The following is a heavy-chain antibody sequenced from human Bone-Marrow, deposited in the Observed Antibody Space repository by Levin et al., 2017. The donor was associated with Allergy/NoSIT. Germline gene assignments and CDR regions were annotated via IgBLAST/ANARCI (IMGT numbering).Heavy chain of an antibody. V-gene: IGHV3-21*01. J-gene: IGHJ6*02. CDR3: ARALEELEDPYYYGMDV. D-gene: IGHD1-26*01. Sequence: GGSLRLSCAASGFTFSSYSMNWVRQAPGKGLEWVSSISSSSSYIYYADSVKGRFTISRDNAKNSLYLQMNSLRAEDTAVYYCARALEELEDPYYYGMDVWGQGTTVTVSS. CDR2: ISSSSSYI. CDR1: GFTFSSYS.